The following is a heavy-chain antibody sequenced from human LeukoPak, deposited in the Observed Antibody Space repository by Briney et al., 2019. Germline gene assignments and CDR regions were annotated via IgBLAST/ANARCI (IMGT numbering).Heavy chain of an antibody. CDR1: GGSISSSYSY. CDR2: IYYSGST. J-gene: IGHJ3*01. V-gene: IGHV4-39*07. Sequence: SETLSLTCTVSGGSISSSYSYWGWIRQPPGKGLEWIGNIYYSGSTYYNPPLKSRVTISVDTSKNHFSLKLNSVTAADTAVYYCAKPSNYYGSATDAFDFWGQGTMVTVSS. CDR3: AKPSNYYGSATDAFDF. D-gene: IGHD3-10*01.